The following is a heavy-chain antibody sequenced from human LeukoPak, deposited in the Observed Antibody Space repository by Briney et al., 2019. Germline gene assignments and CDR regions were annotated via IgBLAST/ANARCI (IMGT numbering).Heavy chain of an antibody. J-gene: IGHJ2*01. D-gene: IGHD2-8*02. Sequence: PGGSLRLSCTASGFTLRNYDMHWVRQTTEKGLEWVSGIGTEDDTFYPDSVKGRFTISRENAKNSFYLQMNSLRAGDMAVYYCARGRFVLVPSLERWYFDLWGRGTLVTVSS. V-gene: IGHV3-13*01. CDR3: ARGRFVLVPSLERWYFDL. CDR2: IGTEDDT. CDR1: GFTLRNYD.